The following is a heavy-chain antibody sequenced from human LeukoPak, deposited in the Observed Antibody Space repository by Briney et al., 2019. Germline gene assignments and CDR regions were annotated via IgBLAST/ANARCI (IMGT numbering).Heavy chain of an antibody. V-gene: IGHV1-2*02. CDR2: INPNSGGT. CDR1: GYTFTGYY. J-gene: IGHJ4*02. D-gene: IGHD1-26*01. CDR3: ARGRVGATFTFDY. Sequence: RASVKVSCKASGYTFTGYYMHWVRQAPGQGLEWMGWINPNSGGTTYAQNFQGRVTLTRDTSISTAYMELSRLRSDDTAVYYCARGRVGATFTFDYWGQGTLVTVSS.